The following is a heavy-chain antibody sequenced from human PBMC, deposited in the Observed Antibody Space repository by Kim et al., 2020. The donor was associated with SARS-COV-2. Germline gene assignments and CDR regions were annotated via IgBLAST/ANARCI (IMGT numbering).Heavy chain of an antibody. CDR1: GFNVSGSY. D-gene: IGHD6-13*01. CDR2: TYSAATT. J-gene: IGHJ4*02. Sequence: GGTLRLSCVASGFNVSGSYMAWVRQAPGKGLEWVSVTYSAATTFYSDSVKGRFTISRHNSKNTLHLQMNSLRADDTAVYYCARGANVKGIYFDYWGQGAL. CDR3: ARGANVKGIYFDY. V-gene: IGHV3-53*01.